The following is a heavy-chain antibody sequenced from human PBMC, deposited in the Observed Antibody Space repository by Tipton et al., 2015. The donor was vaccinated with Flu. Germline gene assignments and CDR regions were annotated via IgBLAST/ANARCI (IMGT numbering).Heavy chain of an antibody. CDR2: IYPGDSDT. J-gene: IGHJ3*02. CDR1: GYSFTSYW. D-gene: IGHD3-10*01. Sequence: QLVQSGAEVKKPGESLKISCKGSGYSFTSYWIGWVRQMPGKGLEWMGIIYPGDSDTTYSPSFQGQVTISADKSVSAAYLQWSSLKPSDPAMYYCARPPSTSGGAFDIWGQGTMVTVSS. V-gene: IGHV5-51*01. CDR3: ARPPSTSGGAFDI.